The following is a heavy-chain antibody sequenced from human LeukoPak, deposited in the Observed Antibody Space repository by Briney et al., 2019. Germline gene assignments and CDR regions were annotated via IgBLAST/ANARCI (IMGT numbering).Heavy chain of an antibody. CDR3: ARGPGRITMVRGVIDFDY. V-gene: IGHV1-18*01. CDR1: GHTFTSYG. J-gene: IGHJ4*02. Sequence: ASVKVSCKASGHTFTSYGISWVRQAPGQGLEWMGWISAYNGNTNYAQKLQGRVTMTTDTSTSTAYMELRSLRSDDTAVYYCARGPGRITMVRGVIDFDYWGQGTLVTVSS. D-gene: IGHD3-10*01. CDR2: ISAYNGNT.